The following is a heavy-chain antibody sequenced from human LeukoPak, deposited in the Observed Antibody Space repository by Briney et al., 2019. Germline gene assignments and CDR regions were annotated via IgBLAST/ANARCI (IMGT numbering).Heavy chain of an antibody. V-gene: IGHV4-34*01. CDR2: INHSGST. CDR1: GGSFSGYY. CDR3: ARVEATIFGVVTDY. D-gene: IGHD3-3*01. J-gene: IGHJ4*02. Sequence: SETLSLTCAVYGGSFSGYYWSWIRQPPGKGLEWIGEINHSGSTNYNPSLKSRVTISLDTSKNQLSLKLSSVSAADTAVYYCARVEATIFGVVTDYWGQGTLVTVSS.